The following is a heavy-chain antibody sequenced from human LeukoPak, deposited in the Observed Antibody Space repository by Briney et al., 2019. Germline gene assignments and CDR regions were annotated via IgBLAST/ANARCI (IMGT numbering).Heavy chain of an antibody. V-gene: IGHV3-21*01. D-gene: IGHD6-19*01. CDR2: ISSSSSYI. J-gene: IGHJ4*02. CDR1: GFTFSSYS. Sequence: GGSLRLSCAASGFTFSSYSMNWVRQAPGKWLEWVSSISSSSSYIYYADSVKGRFTISRDNAKNSLYLQMNSLRAEDTAVYFCVRVGLPAYSNGGLENWGQGTLVTVSS. CDR3: VRVGLPAYSNGGLEN.